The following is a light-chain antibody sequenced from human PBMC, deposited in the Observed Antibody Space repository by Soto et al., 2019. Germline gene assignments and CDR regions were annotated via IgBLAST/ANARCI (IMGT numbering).Light chain of an antibody. Sequence: QAVVTQAPSLTVSPGGTVTLTCASSTGAITSAYYPNWFQQKPGQPPRALIYYTSTKHSWTPARFSGSLLGGKAALTLSGVQAEDEADYYCLLYYGGAVVFGGGTKLTVL. J-gene: IGLJ2*01. CDR1: TGAITSAYY. CDR3: LLYYGGAVV. CDR2: YTS. V-gene: IGLV7-43*01.